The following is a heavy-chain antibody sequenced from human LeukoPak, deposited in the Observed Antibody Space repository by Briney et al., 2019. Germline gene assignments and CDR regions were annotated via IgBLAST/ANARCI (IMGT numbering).Heavy chain of an antibody. D-gene: IGHD4-23*01. V-gene: IGHV4-4*09. CDR2: IYTSGST. Sequence: SETLSLTCTVSGGSISIYYWSWIRQPPGKGLEWIGYIYTSGSTNYNPSLKSRVTISVDTSKNQFSLKLSSVTAADTAVYYCARYDGGNSGFDYWGQGTLVTVSS. J-gene: IGHJ4*02. CDR1: GGSISIYY. CDR3: ARYDGGNSGFDY.